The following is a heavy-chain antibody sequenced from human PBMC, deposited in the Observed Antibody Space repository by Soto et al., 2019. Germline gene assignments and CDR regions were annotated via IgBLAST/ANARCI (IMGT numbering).Heavy chain of an antibody. V-gene: IGHV3-30*18. CDR3: AKEWSAYCGGDCYRVIDY. CDR2: ISYDGSNK. Sequence: QVQLVESGGGVVQPGRSLRLSCAASGFTFSSYGMHWVRQAPGKGLEWVAVISYDGSNKYYADSVKGRFTISRDNSKNTLYLQMNSLRAEDTAVYYCAKEWSAYCGGDCYRVIDYWGQGTLVTVSS. J-gene: IGHJ4*02. CDR1: GFTFSSYG. D-gene: IGHD2-21*02.